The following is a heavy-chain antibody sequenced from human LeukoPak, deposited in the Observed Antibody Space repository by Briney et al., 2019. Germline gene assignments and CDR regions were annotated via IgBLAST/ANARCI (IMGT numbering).Heavy chain of an antibody. V-gene: IGHV3-74*01. CDR3: ARSSFGVPTGWFDP. CDR2: INGDGSST. Sequence: PGGSLRLSCAASGFTFSSYWMHWVRQAPGKGLVWVSRINGDGSSTSYADSVKGRFTISRDNAKNTLYLQMNSLRAEDTAVYYCARSSFGVPTGWFDPWGQGTLVTVSS. CDR1: GFTFSSYW. D-gene: IGHD3-3*01. J-gene: IGHJ5*02.